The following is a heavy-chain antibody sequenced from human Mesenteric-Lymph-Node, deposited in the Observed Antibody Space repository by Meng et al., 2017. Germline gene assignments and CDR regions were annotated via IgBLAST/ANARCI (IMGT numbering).Heavy chain of an antibody. D-gene: IGHD6-13*01. CDR2: MNPNSGNT. V-gene: IGHV1-8*02. Sequence: ASVKVSCKASGYTFTSYDINWVRQATGQGLEWMGWMNPNSGNTGYAQKFQGRVTMTRDTSTSTVYMELSSLRSEDTAVYYCARVFSYSSSWTYYGMDVWGQGTTVTVSS. J-gene: IGHJ6*02. CDR1: GYTFTSYD. CDR3: ARVFSYSSSWTYYGMDV.